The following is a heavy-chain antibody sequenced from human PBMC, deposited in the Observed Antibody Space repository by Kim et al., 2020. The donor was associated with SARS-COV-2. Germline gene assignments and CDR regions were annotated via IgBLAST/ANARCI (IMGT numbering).Heavy chain of an antibody. D-gene: IGHD3-22*01. J-gene: IGHJ6*01. Sequence: SETLSLTCTVSGGSISNYYWSWIRQPPGKGLEWIGYIYYSGSTNYNPSLKSRVTISLDRSKNQFSLKLSSATAADTAVYFCARDYYDSSGFFEYYYGRDV. V-gene: IGHV4-59*13. CDR1: GGSISNYY. CDR2: IYYSGST. CDR3: ARDYYDSSGFFEYYYGRDV.